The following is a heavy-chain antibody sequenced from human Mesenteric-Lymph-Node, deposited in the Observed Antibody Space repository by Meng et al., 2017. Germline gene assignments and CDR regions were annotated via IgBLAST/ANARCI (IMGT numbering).Heavy chain of an antibody. Sequence: GESLKISCAASGFTFSSYEMNWVRQAPGKGLEWVSYISSSGSTIYYADSVKGRFTISRDNAKNSLYLQMNSLRAEDTAVYYCARDYYDSSGYLPYYYGMDVWGQGTTVT. CDR2: ISSSGSTI. CDR1: GFTFSSYE. D-gene: IGHD3-22*01. CDR3: ARDYYDSSGYLPYYYGMDV. J-gene: IGHJ6*02. V-gene: IGHV3-48*03.